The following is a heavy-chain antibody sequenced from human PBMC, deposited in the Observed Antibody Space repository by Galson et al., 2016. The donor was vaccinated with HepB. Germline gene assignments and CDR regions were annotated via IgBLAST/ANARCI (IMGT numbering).Heavy chain of an antibody. CDR1: GFTFSTYA. CDR2: MTDSGGST. V-gene: IGHV3-23*01. CDR3: AKRTSHDYGALLDY. J-gene: IGHJ4*02. Sequence: SLRLSCAVSGFTFSTYAMSWVRQAPGKGLEWVSTMTDSGGSTYYADSVKGRFTISRDNSKNTLFLQMNSLRVEDTAMYYCAKRTSHDYGALLDYWGQGTLVTVSS. D-gene: IGHD4-17*01.